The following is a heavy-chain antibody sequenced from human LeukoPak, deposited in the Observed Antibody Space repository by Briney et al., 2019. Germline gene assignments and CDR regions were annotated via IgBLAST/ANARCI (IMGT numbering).Heavy chain of an antibody. CDR3: ASRYCSGGSCTAFDY. CDR2: IYHSGST. J-gene: IGHJ4*02. V-gene: IGHV4-38-2*02. Sequence: PSETLSLTCTVSGYSISSGYYWGWIRPPPGKGLEWIGSIYHSGSTYYNPSLKSRVTISVDTSKNQFSLKLSSVTAADTAVYYCASRYCSGGSCTAFDYWGQGTLVTVSS. CDR1: GYSISSGYY. D-gene: IGHD2-15*01.